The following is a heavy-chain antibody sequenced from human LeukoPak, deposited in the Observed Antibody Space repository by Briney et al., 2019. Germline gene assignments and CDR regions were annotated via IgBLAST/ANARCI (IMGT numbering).Heavy chain of an antibody. CDR1: GGSISSGGYY. Sequence: SETLSLTCTVSGGSISSGGYYWSWIRQPPGKGLEWIGFIQDGGSTSYNSSLKSRVTMSVDTSKNQFSLKLSSVTAADTAVYYCARYEPGSRGFDYWGQGTLVTVSS. J-gene: IGHJ4*02. CDR3: ARYEPGSRGFDY. V-gene: IGHV4-30-2*01. CDR2: IQDGGST. D-gene: IGHD1-14*01.